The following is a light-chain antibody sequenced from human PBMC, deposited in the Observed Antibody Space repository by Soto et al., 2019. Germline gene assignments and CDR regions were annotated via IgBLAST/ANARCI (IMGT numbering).Light chain of an antibody. CDR2: DVS. Sequence: QSVRTQPASVSGSPGQSIAISCTGTSSDVGAFNYASWYQQHPGKAPKFMIFDVSSRPSGVSDRFSGSKSGNTASLTISGLQTEDEADYYCASYTPSSTYVFGTGTKVTVL. CDR1: SSDVGAFNY. J-gene: IGLJ1*01. CDR3: ASYTPSSTYV. V-gene: IGLV2-14*03.